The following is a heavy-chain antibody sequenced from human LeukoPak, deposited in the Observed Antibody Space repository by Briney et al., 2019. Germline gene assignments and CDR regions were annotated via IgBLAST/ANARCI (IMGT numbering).Heavy chain of an antibody. CDR3: ARGPISGWSADY. D-gene: IGHD6-19*01. CDR2: ISNSGSMI. J-gene: IGHJ4*02. CDR1: GFTFSNAW. V-gene: IGHV3-48*02. Sequence: GGSLRLSCAASGFTFSNAWMNWVRQAPGKGLEWVSYISNSGSMIYYADSVKGRFTLSRDNAKNSLYLQMNSLRDEDTAVYYCARGPISGWSADYWGQGTLVTVSS.